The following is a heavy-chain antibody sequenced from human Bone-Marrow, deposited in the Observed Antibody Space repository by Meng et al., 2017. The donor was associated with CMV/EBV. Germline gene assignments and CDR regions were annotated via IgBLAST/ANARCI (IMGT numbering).Heavy chain of an antibody. Sequence: GESLKISCAASGFTFSSYWMSWVRQAPGKGLELVANIKQDGSEKYYVESVKGRFTISRDNAKNSLYLQMNSLRAEDTAVYYCARGVAPIDYWGQGTLVTVSS. V-gene: IGHV3-7*03. CDR1: GFTFSSYW. CDR2: IKQDGSEK. D-gene: IGHD3-10*01. CDR3: ARGVAPIDY. J-gene: IGHJ4*02.